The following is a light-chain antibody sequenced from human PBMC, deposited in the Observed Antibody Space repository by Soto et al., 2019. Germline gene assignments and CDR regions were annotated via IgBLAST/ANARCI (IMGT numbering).Light chain of an antibody. CDR2: GAS. CDR3: QQYNNWPRT. CDR1: QSVSSN. V-gene: IGKV3-15*01. J-gene: IGKJ1*01. Sequence: IVITQSPATLSVSPRERATIYCRTSQSVSSNLAWYQQKPCQAPRLLIYGASTRATGIPARFSGSGSGTEFTLIISSLQSEDFAVYYCQQYNNWPRTFGQGTKVDIK.